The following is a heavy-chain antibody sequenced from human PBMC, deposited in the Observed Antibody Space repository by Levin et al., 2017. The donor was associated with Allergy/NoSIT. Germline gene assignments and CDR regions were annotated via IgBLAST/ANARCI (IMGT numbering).Heavy chain of an antibody. Sequence: GGSLRLSCAASGFTFDDYAMHWVRQAPGKGLEWVSGISWNSGSIGYADSVKGRFTISRDNAKNSLYLQMNSLRAEDTALYYCAKDINPVLRFREYGGAFDIWGQGTMVTVSS. CDR3: AKDINPVLRFREYGGAFDI. CDR1: GFTFDDYA. CDR2: ISWNSGSI. V-gene: IGHV3-9*01. J-gene: IGHJ3*02. D-gene: IGHD3-10*01.